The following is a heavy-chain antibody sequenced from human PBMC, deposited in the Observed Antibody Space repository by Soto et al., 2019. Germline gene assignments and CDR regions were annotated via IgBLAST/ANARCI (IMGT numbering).Heavy chain of an antibody. CDR2: ISPYSGDT. D-gene: IGHD2-21*01. CDR3: ARVMATTSGPNLDY. V-gene: IGHV1-2*02. Sequence: GAAVKVSCPSSDNTFIGYYLHWLRQAPGQGLEWMGWISPYSGDTDSAQKFQGRVTLTRDTSTSTVYMELSSLRSEDSAVYYCARVMATTSGPNLDYCGQRTLVTV. CDR1: DNTFIGYY. J-gene: IGHJ4*02.